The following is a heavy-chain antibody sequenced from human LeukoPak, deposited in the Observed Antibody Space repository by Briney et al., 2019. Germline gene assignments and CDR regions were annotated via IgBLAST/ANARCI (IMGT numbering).Heavy chain of an antibody. CDR1: GYTFTGYY. Sequence: ASVKVSCKASGYTFTGYYIHWMRQAPGQGLEWMGWMNPNRGDTSYAQKFQGRVTMTRDTPINTAYMELSGLTSDDAAVYYCGRRRIDCSDTGCYVDYWGQGTLVTVSS. D-gene: IGHD2-15*01. CDR2: MNPNRGDT. V-gene: IGHV1-2*02. CDR3: GRRRIDCSDTGCYVDY. J-gene: IGHJ4*02.